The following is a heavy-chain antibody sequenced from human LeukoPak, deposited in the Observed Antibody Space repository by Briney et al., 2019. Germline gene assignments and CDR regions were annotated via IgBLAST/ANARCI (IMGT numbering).Heavy chain of an antibody. J-gene: IGHJ4*02. Sequence: ASVKVSCKASGYTFTGYYMHWVRQAPGQGLEWMGWINPNSGGTNYAQKFQGRVTMTRDTSISTAYMELSRLRSDDTAVYYCARAYCSSTSCYKLLGYWGQGTLVTVSS. D-gene: IGHD2-2*02. V-gene: IGHV1-2*02. CDR3: ARAYCSSTSCYKLLGY. CDR2: INPNSGGT. CDR1: GYTFTGYY.